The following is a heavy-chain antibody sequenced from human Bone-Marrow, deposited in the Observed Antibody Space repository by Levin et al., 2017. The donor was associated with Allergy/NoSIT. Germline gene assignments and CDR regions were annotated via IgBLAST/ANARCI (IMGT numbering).Heavy chain of an antibody. D-gene: IGHD1-26*01. J-gene: IGHJ4*02. CDR1: GFRFTSYA. CDR3: VRLPLGSFYTGVFDY. V-gene: IGHV3-48*04. Sequence: PGESLKISCAASGFRFTSYALNWVRQSPEKGLEWLSYISSASGTIYYADSVKGRFTISRDNVKNLLFLQMNSLSVEDTAVYYCVRLPLGSFYTGVFDYWGQGALVTVSS. CDR2: ISSASGTI.